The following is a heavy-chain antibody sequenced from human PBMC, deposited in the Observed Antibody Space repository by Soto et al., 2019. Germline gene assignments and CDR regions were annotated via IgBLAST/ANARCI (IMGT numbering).Heavy chain of an antibody. J-gene: IGHJ6*02. D-gene: IGHD3-22*01. CDR3: ARDYYDSSGSPPTPGVYGMDV. CDR2: INPSGGST. Sequence: GASVKVSCKASGYTFTSYYMHWVRQAPGQGLEWMGIINPSGGSTSYAQKFQGRVTMTRDTSTSTVYMELSSLRSEDTAVYYCARDYYDSSGSPPTPGVYGMDVWGQGTTVTVSS. CDR1: GYTFTSYY. V-gene: IGHV1-46*01.